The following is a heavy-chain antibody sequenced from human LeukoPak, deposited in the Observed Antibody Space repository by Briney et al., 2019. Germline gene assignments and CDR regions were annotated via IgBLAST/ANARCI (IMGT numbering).Heavy chain of an antibody. J-gene: IGHJ3*02. Sequence: SQTLSLTCAISGDSVSSNSAAWNWIRQSPSRGLEWLGRTYYRSKRYNDYAVSVKSRITINPDTSKNQFSLQLNSVTPEDTAVYYCARTYDFWSGYPINDAFDIWGQGTMVTVSS. CDR3: ARTYDFWSGYPINDAFDI. CDR1: GDSVSSNSAA. V-gene: IGHV6-1*01. CDR2: TYYRSKRYN. D-gene: IGHD3-3*01.